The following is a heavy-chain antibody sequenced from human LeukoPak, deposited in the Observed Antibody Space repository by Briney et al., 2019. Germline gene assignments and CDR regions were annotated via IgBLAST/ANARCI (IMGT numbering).Heavy chain of an antibody. CDR3: TRLSGASLTLRGDPSDY. CDR1: GFTFSDSA. D-gene: IGHD3-16*01. Sequence: PGGSLRLSCAAAGFTFSDSAIHWVRQAPGKGLEWIGRIRSKHQNYATVYAASLKGRFTMSRDDSANTTELQMNSLKTEDTAVYYCTRLSGASLTLRGDPSDYWGQGALVTVSS. V-gene: IGHV3-73*01. CDR2: IRSKHQNYAT. J-gene: IGHJ4*02.